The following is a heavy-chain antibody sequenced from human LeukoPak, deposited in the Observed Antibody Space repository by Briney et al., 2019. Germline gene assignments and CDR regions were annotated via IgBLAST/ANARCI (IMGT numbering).Heavy chain of an antibody. V-gene: IGHV5-51*01. CDR1: GYSFTNYW. Sequence: GESLKISCKGFGYSFTNYWIGWVRQMPGKGLEWMGIIYPSDSDTRNSPSFQGQVTISADKSSSTAYLQWSSLKASDSAMYCCARTGYSGYEFDYWGQGTLVTVSS. D-gene: IGHD5-12*01. CDR3: ARTGYSGYEFDY. J-gene: IGHJ4*02. CDR2: IYPSDSDT.